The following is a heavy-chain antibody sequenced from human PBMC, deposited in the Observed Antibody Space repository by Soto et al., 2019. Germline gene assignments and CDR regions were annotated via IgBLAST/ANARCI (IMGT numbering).Heavy chain of an antibody. J-gene: IGHJ4*02. V-gene: IGHV3-30-3*01. D-gene: IGHD3-22*01. CDR3: ARGPYYYDSSGMGELDY. CDR1: GFTFSSYA. CDR2: ISYDGSNK. Sequence: SLRLSCAASGFTFSSYAMHWVRQAPGKGLEWVAVISYDGSNKYYADSVKGRFTISRDNSKNTLYLQMNSLRAEDTAVYYCARGPYYYDSSGMGELDYWGQGTLVTVSS.